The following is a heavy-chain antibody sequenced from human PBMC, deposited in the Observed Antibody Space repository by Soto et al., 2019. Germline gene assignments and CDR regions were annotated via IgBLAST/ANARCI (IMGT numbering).Heavy chain of an antibody. Sequence: QVQLVEPGGGVVQPGRSLRLSCAASGFTFSSYGMHWVRQAPGKGLEWVAVISYDGSNKYYADSVKGRFTISRDNSKNTLYLQMNSMRAEDTAVYYCAKPYSSSWYSYYYYYYCGMDVWGRGTTVTDSS. CDR3: AKPYSSSWYSYYYYYYCGMDV. D-gene: IGHD6-13*01. CDR2: ISYDGSNK. J-gene: IGHJ6*02. CDR1: GFTFSSYG. V-gene: IGHV3-30*18.